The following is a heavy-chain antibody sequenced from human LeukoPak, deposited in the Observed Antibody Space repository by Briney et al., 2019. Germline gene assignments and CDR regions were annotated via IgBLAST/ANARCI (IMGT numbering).Heavy chain of an antibody. CDR2: INHSGST. CDR1: GVSFSGYY. V-gene: IGHV4-34*01. D-gene: IGHD2-2*01. J-gene: IGHJ2*01. CDR3: ARAGFLGYCSSTSCYASRRYFDL. Sequence: KPSETLSLTCAVYGVSFSGYYWSWIRQPPGKGLEWIGEINHSGSTNYNPSLKSRVTISVDTSKNQFSLKLSSVTAADTAVYYCARAGFLGYCSSTSCYASRRYFDLWGRGTLVTVSS.